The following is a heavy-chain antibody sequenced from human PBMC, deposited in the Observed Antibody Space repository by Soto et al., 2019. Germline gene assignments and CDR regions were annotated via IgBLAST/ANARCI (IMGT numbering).Heavy chain of an antibody. V-gene: IGHV3-21*06. CDR1: GFTFTRYS. J-gene: IGHJ4*02. Sequence: ILSCAASGFTFTRYSMNWFRQAPGKGLEWVSSISSTTNYIYCGDSMKGRFTISRDNAKNSLYLEMNSLRAEDTAVYYCARESEDLTSNFDYWGQGTLVTVLL. CDR3: ARESEDLTSNFDY. CDR2: ISSTTNYI.